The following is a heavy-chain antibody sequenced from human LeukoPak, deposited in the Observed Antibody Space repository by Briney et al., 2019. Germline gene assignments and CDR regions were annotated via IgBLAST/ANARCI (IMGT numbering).Heavy chain of an antibody. V-gene: IGHV3-23*01. CDR2: ITGSGVST. CDR3: TGGGWSTDAFDI. J-gene: IGHJ3*02. Sequence: GGSLRLSCAASGFTFSTYSMNWVRQAPGKGLEWVSGITGSGVSTNYADSVKGPFTTSRANSNNTLYFQMSSLSAEDLAVYYCTGGGWSTDAFDIWRQGTMVTVFS. CDR1: GFTFSTYS. D-gene: IGHD6-19*01.